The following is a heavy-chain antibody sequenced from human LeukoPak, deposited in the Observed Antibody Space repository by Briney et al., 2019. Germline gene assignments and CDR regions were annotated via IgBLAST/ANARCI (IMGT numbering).Heavy chain of an antibody. CDR1: GGSISSSSHS. CDR3: AQSLGSGNWIGNWFDP. V-gene: IGHV4-39*01. D-gene: IGHD1-1*01. CDR2: IYYTGRT. Sequence: PSETLSLTCTVSGGSISSSSHSWGWIRQPPGKGLEWTGTIYYTGRTYYNPSLESRLTISVDTSKNQFSLKLTSVTAADTAIYYCAQSLGSGNWIGNWFDPWGQGTLVTVSS. J-gene: IGHJ5*02.